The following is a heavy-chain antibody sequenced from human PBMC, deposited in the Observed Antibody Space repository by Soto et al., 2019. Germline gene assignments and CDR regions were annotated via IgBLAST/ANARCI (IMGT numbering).Heavy chain of an antibody. V-gene: IGHV3-30*18. D-gene: IGHD4-4*01. Sequence: QVQLVESGGGVVQPGRSLRLSCAASGFTFSSYGMHWVRQAPGKGLEWVAVISYDGSNKYYADSVKGRFTISRDNSKNTLYLQMNSLRAEDTAVYYCAKDRGLQYLYYGMDVRGQGTTVTVSS. CDR3: AKDRGLQYLYYGMDV. CDR2: ISYDGSNK. CDR1: GFTFSSYG. J-gene: IGHJ6*02.